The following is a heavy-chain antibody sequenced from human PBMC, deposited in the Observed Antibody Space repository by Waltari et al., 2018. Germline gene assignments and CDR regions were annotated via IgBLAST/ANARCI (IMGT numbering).Heavy chain of an antibody. D-gene: IGHD3-16*01. CDR1: GGSVSGGYG. Sequence: QVQLQESGPAVVKPSETLSLTCAVSGGSVSGGYGWRWIRQAPGKGLEWIGSIYGSSGNTYYNPSLKSRVTISNDTSKNQFSLQLSSVTAADTAVYYCARQGVYYGLDSWGQGVVVTVSS. J-gene: IGHJ6*02. CDR2: IYGSSGNT. V-gene: IGHV4-38-2*01. CDR3: ARQGVYYGLDS.